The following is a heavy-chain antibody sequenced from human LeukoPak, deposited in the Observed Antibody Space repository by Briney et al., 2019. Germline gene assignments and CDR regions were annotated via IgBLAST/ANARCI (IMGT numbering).Heavy chain of an antibody. D-gene: IGHD5-12*01. CDR2: ISGSGGST. V-gene: IGHV3-23*01. CDR1: GFTFSSYA. CDR3: AKDLAQVATATPFDY. Sequence: GGSLRLSCAASGFTFSSYAMSWVRQAPGKGLEWVSAISGSGGSTYYADSVKGRFTISRDNSKSTLYLQMNSLRAEDTAVYYCAKDLAQVATATPFDYWGQGTLVTVSS. J-gene: IGHJ4*02.